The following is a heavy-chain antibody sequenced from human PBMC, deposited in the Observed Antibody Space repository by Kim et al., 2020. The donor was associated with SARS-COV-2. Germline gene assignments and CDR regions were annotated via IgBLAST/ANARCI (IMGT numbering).Heavy chain of an antibody. CDR1: GFTFSSYW. D-gene: IGHD3-10*01. CDR2: IKQDGTEK. Sequence: GGSLRLSCAASGFTFSSYWMSWVRQAPGKGLEWVANIKQDGTEKYFVDSVKGRFTISRDNAKNSPFLQMNSLRVEDTALYYCSRDTPSGRYSYWGQATLV. J-gene: IGHJ4*02. V-gene: IGHV3-7*01. CDR3: SRDTPSGRYSY.